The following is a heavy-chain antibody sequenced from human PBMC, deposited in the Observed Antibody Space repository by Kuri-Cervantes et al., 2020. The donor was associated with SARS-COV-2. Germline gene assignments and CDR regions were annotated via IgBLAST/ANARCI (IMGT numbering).Heavy chain of an antibody. Sequence: GESLKISCAASGFTFSSYWMSWVRQAPGKGLEWVANIKQDGSEKYYVDSVKGRFTISRDNAKNSLYLQMNSLRAEDTAVYYCARDWDDYGDYGFDYWGQGTLVTVSS. CDR1: GFTFSSYW. D-gene: IGHD4-17*01. CDR2: IKQDGSEK. V-gene: IGHV3-7*01. J-gene: IGHJ4*02. CDR3: ARDWDDYGDYGFDY.